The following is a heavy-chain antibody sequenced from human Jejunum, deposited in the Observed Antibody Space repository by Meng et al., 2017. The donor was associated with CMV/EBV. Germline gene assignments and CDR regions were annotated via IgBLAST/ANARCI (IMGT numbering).Heavy chain of an antibody. CDR3: VRDVADGTSAGLGY. CDR1: GFTFGAYS. D-gene: IGHD1/OR15-1a*01. J-gene: IGHJ4*02. CDR2: INGRSSGI. Sequence: GFTFGAYSMNWVRQAPGKGLQWVSFINGRSSGIKYTDSVEGRFTISRDNAKNSLYLQMNSLRAEDTAVYYCVRDVADGTSAGLGYWGQGTRVTVSS. V-gene: IGHV3-48*04.